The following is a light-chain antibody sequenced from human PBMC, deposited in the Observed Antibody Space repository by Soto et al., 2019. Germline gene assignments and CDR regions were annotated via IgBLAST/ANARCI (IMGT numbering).Light chain of an antibody. V-gene: IGKV3-20*01. J-gene: IGKJ1*01. CDR3: QQYGTSPET. CDR2: GAS. CDR1: QTVTSNF. Sequence: EMVLAQYPDGQSVSPGERAILSSRASQTVTSNFLAWYQQRPGQAPRLLIYGASSRAAGIPDRFSGSGSGTDFTLTISRLEPEDLAVYYCQQYGTSPETFGQGTKVDIK.